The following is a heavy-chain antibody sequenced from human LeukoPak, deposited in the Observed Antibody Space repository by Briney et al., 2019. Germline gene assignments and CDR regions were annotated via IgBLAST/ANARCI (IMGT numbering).Heavy chain of an antibody. J-gene: IGHJ4*02. Sequence: GGSLRLSCAASGFTFSSYAMSWVRQAPGKGLEWVSAIGGSGGSTYYADSVKGRFTISRDNSKNTLYLQMNSLRAEDTAVYYCAKDQEGYYYDSSGLYFDYWGQGTLVTVSS. CDR1: GFTFSSYA. V-gene: IGHV3-23*01. CDR2: IGGSGGST. CDR3: AKDQEGYYYDSSGLYFDY. D-gene: IGHD3-22*01.